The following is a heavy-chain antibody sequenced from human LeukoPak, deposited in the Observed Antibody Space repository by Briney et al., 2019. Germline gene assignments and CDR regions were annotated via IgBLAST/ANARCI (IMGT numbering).Heavy chain of an antibody. D-gene: IGHD3-22*01. CDR3: AKDPPLFDSSGYYFDY. V-gene: IGHV3-23*01. CDR1: GFTFSSYA. Sequence: PGGSLRLSCAASGFTFSSYAMSWVRQAPGKGLEWVSAISGSGGSTYYADSVKGRFTISRDNSKNTLYLQMNSLRAEDTAVYYCAKDPPLFDSSGYYFDYWGQRTLVTVSS. CDR2: ISGSGGST. J-gene: IGHJ4*02.